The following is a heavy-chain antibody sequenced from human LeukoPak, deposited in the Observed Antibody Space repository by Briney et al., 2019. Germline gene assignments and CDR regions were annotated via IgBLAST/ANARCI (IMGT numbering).Heavy chain of an antibody. CDR1: GSTFSNYW. CDR2: INNLGTST. D-gene: IGHD3-10*01. Sequence: PGGSLRLSCAASGSTFSNYWMHWVRQVPGKGLVWVSRINNLGTSTNYADSVRGRFTISRDDAKNTLYLQMNSLRAEDTAVYYCARGGGAYYFDYWGRGTLVTVSS. V-gene: IGHV3-74*01. J-gene: IGHJ4*02. CDR3: ARGGGAYYFDY.